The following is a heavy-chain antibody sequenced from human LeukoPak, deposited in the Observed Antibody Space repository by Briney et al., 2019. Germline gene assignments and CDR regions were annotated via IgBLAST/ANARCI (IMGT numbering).Heavy chain of an antibody. CDR2: INAGNGNT. V-gene: IGHV1-3*01. J-gene: IGHJ5*02. D-gene: IGHD3-22*01. CDR3: ARAPYYYDSSGYRSWFDP. CDR1: GYTFTSYA. Sequence: ASVKVSCKVSGYTFTSYAMRWVRQAPGQRLEWMGWINAGNGNTKYSQKFQGRVTITRDTSASTAYMELSSLRSEDTAVYYCARAPYYYDSSGYRSWFDPWGQGTLVTVSS.